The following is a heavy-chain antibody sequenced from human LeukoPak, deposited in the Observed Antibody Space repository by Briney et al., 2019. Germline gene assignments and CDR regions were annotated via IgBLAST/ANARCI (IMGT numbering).Heavy chain of an antibody. V-gene: IGHV1-46*01. Sequence: ASVKVSCKASGYTFTSYYMHWVRQAPGQGLEWMGIINPSGGSTSYAQKFQGRVTMTRDTSTSTVYMELSSLRSEDTAVYYCARVGATNYYHYYYMDVWGKGTTVTVSS. CDR1: GYTFTSYY. CDR2: INPSGGST. J-gene: IGHJ6*03. D-gene: IGHD1-26*01. CDR3: ARVGATNYYHYYYMDV.